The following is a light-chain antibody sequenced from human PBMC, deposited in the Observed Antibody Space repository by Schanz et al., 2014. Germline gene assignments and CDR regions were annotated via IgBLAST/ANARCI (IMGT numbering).Light chain of an antibody. V-gene: IGLV2-14*03. J-gene: IGLJ1*01. CDR3: SSYTSTSTQV. Sequence: QSALTQPPSASGSPGQSITISCTGTSSDVGGYNYVSWYQQHPGEAPKLMIFDVSLRPSGISNRFSGSKSDNTASLTISGLQADDEADYYCSSYTSTSTQVFGTGTKLTVL. CDR2: DVS. CDR1: SSDVGGYNY.